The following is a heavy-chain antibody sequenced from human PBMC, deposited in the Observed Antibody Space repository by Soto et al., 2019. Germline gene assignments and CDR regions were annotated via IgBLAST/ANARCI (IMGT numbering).Heavy chain of an antibody. CDR1: GYTFTSYG. D-gene: IGHD3-3*01. Sequence: ASVKVSCKASGYTFTSYGISWVRQAPGQGLEWMGWISAYNGNTNYAQKLQGRVTMTTDTSTSTAYMELRSLRSDDTAVYYCARDHQGVTIFGVVTHNNYYYYGMDVWGQGTTVTVSS. V-gene: IGHV1-18*01. CDR2: ISAYNGNT. CDR3: ARDHQGVTIFGVVTHNNYYYYGMDV. J-gene: IGHJ6*02.